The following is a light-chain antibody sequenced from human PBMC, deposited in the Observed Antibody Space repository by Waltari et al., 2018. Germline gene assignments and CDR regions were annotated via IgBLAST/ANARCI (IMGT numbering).Light chain of an antibody. CDR2: DVS. J-gene: IGKJ4*01. V-gene: IGKV1-33*01. CDR1: QDISHY. CDR3: QQYDNVPR. Sequence: EIQMTQSPSSRSASGGDRVPITCHASQDISHYLNWYQQKRGRAPKLLISDVSNLQRGVPSRFSGSGSGTDFTFTISSLQPEDIATYYCQQYDNVPRFGGGTKVEIK.